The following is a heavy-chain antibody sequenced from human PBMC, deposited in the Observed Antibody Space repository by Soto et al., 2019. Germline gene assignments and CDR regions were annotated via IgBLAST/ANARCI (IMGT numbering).Heavy chain of an antibody. Sequence: EVQLLESGGGLVQPGGSLRLSCAASGFTFSSYAMSWVRQAPGKGLEWVSAISGSGGSTYYADSVKGRFTISRDNSKHTLYLQMNSLRAEDTAVYYCAKGPYDYIWGSYRYLKGKVGRDVDYFGQGTLVTVSS. CDR3: AKGPYDYIWGSYRYLKGKVGRDVDY. CDR2: ISGSGGST. CDR1: GFTFSSYA. D-gene: IGHD3-16*02. J-gene: IGHJ4*02. V-gene: IGHV3-23*01.